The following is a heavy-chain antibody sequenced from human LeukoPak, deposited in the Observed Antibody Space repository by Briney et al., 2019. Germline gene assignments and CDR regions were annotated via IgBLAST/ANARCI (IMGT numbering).Heavy chain of an antibody. V-gene: IGHV5-51*01. CDR1: GYGFSDYW. CDR2: IYPGDSDT. Sequence: GESLKISCKGSGYGFSDYWIGWVRQMPGKSLEWMGIIYPGDSDTRYSPSFQGQVTISADKSISTAYLQWSSLKASDTAMYYCARTGYCSGGSCPFDYWGQGTLVTVSS. CDR3: ARTGYCSGGSCPFDY. D-gene: IGHD2-15*01. J-gene: IGHJ4*02.